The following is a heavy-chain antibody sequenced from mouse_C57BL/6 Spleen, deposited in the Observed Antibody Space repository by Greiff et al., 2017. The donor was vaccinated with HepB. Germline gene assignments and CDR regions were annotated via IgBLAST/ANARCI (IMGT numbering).Heavy chain of an antibody. J-gene: IGHJ3*01. CDR2: INPYNGGT. Sequence: EVQLQQSGPVLVKPGASVKMSCKASGYTFTDYYMNWVKQSHGKSLEWIGVINPYNGGTSYNQKFKGKATLTVDKSSSTAYMELNSLTSEDAAVYYCARVGGLRAWFAYWGQGTLVTVSA. V-gene: IGHV1-19*01. CDR3: ARVGGLRAWFAY. CDR1: GYTFTDYY. D-gene: IGHD1-1*01.